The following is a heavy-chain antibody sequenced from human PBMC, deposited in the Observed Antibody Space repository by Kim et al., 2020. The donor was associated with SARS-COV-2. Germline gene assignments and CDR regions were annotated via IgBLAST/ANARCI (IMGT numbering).Heavy chain of an antibody. J-gene: IGHJ4*02. V-gene: IGHV1-46*01. CDR3: ARESRLVATFRSELPGY. CDR1: GYTFTSYY. Sequence: ASVKVSCKASGYTFTSYYMHWVRQAPGQGLEWMGIINPSGGSTSYAQKFQGRVTMTRDTSTSTVYMELSSLRSEDTAVYYCARESRLVATFRSELPGYWGQGTLVTVSS. CDR2: INPSGGST. D-gene: IGHD5-12*01.